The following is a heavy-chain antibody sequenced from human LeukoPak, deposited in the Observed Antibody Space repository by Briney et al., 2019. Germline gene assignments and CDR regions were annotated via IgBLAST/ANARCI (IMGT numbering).Heavy chain of an antibody. CDR3: ARGQYSSGPWGY. J-gene: IGHJ4*02. CDR1: GGSISTSSYY. D-gene: IGHD5-18*01. V-gene: IGHV4-39*07. Sequence: SETLSLTCTVSGGSISTSSYYWGWIRQPPGKGLEGIGSIYYSGSTYYNPSLKSRVTISVDTSKNQFSLKLKSVTAADTAVYYCARGQYSSGPWGYWGQGTLVTVSS. CDR2: IYYSGST.